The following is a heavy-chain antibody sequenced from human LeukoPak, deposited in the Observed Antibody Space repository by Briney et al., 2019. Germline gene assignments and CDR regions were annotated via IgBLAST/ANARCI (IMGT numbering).Heavy chain of an antibody. V-gene: IGHV3-7*01. CDR2: IKQDGSEK. CDR1: AFTFSSYW. Sequence: GGSLRLSCAASAFTFSSYWMSWVRQAPGKGLEWVANIKQDGSEKYYVDSVKGRFTISRDNAKNSLYLQMNSLRAEDTAVYYCARASRYSSSWYGGRYHYWGQGTLVTVSS. CDR3: ARASRYSSSWYGGRYHY. D-gene: IGHD6-13*01. J-gene: IGHJ4*02.